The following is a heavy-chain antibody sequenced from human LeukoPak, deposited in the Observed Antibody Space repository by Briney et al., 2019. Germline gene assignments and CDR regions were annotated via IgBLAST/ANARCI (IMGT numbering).Heavy chain of an antibody. D-gene: IGHD6-19*01. V-gene: IGHV3-30*02. CDR2: IRSDGSIK. CDR3: ARELIANLQWLVLLDY. Sequence: PGGSLRLSCAASGFSFSDYGMDWVRQAPGKGLEWVAFIRSDGSIKYYLDSVKGRFTISRDNAKNSLYLQMNSLRAEDTAVYYCARELIANLQWLVLLDYWGQGTLVTVSS. J-gene: IGHJ4*02. CDR1: GFSFSDYG.